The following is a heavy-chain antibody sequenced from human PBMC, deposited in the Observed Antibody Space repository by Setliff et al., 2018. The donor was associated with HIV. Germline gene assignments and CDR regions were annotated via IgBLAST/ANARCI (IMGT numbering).Heavy chain of an antibody. Sequence: PSETLSLTCTVSGGSINSSNYYWGWIRQPPGKGLEWIGNIYYSGSTYYNPSLKSRVTISVDTSKNQFSLKVSSVTAADTAVYYCARDRGNIFDYWGQGTLVTVSS. D-gene: IGHD3-10*01. J-gene: IGHJ4*02. CDR3: ARDRGNIFDY. CDR2: IYYSGST. V-gene: IGHV4-39*07. CDR1: GGSINSSNYY.